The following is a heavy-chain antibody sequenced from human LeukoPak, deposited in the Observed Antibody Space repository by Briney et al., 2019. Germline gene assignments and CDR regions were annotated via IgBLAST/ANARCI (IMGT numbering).Heavy chain of an antibody. CDR3: TRDVGAAGY. J-gene: IGHJ4*02. D-gene: IGHD6-13*01. V-gene: IGHV3-7*05. CDR2: IKKDGTEK. Sequence: GGSLILSCAASGFTFSTYWMSWVRQAPGKGLEWVANIKKDGTEKYYVDSVKGRFTISRDNAKNSLYLQMNSLRAEDTAVYYCTRDVGAAGYWGQGTLVTVSS. CDR1: GFTFSTYW.